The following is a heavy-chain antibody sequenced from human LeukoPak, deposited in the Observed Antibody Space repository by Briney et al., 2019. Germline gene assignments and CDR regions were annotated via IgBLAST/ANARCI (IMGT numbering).Heavy chain of an antibody. D-gene: IGHD1-20*01. CDR3: TTRLTRYNWNDVYY. Sequence: PGGSLRLSCAASGFTFSNAWMSWVRQAPGKGLEWVGRIKSKTDGGTTDHAAPVKGRFTISRDDSKNTLYLQMNSLKTEDTAVYYCTTRLTRYNWNDVYYWGQGTLVTVSS. J-gene: IGHJ4*02. CDR1: GFTFSNAW. CDR2: IKSKTDGGTT. V-gene: IGHV3-15*01.